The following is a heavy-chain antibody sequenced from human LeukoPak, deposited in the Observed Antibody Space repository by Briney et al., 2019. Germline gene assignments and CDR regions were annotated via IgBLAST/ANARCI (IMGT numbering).Heavy chain of an antibody. D-gene: IGHD3-22*01. CDR3: ATTMIITGYFDY. Sequence: PGESLTLSCRGSGLPFGDYGMSWVRQAPRKALEWVSFIRSKAFGGTTEYAASAKGRFTISRDDSKSIAYLQMNSLRIEDTAVYYCATTMIITGYFDYWGQGILVTVSS. J-gene: IGHJ4*02. CDR1: GLPFGDYG. V-gene: IGHV3-49*04. CDR2: IRSKAFGGTT.